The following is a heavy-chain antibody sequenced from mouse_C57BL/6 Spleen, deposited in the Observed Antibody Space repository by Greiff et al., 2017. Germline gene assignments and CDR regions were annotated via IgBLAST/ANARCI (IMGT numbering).Heavy chain of an antibody. CDR1: GYTFTSYW. Sequence: QVQLQQPGAELVKPGASVKLSCKASGYTFTSYWMHWVKQRPGQGLEWIGMIHPNSGSTNYNEKFKSKATLTVDKSSSTAYMQLSSLTSEDSAVYYCAREGGSSPYFDDWGQGTTLTVAS. CDR3: AREGGSSPYFDD. V-gene: IGHV1-64*01. CDR2: IHPNSGST. J-gene: IGHJ2*01. D-gene: IGHD1-1*01.